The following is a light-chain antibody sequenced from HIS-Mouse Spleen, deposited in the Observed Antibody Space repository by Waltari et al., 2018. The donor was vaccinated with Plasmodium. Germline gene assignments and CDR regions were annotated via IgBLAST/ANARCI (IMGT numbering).Light chain of an antibody. V-gene: IGKV1-5*03. J-gene: IGKJ1*01. CDR1: QSISSW. CDR2: KAS. CDR3: QQYNSYSWT. Sequence: DIQMTQSPSTLSASVGDRVTITCRASQSISSWLAGYQQKPRKAPKLLIEKASMLESGVPSRFSGSGSGTEFTRTISSLQPDDFATYYCQQYNSYSWTFGQGTKVEIK.